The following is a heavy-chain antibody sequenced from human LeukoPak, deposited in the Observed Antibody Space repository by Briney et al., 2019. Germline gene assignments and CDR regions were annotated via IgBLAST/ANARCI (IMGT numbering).Heavy chain of an antibody. V-gene: IGHV3-13*01. CDR2: IGTAGDT. Sequence: GGSLSLPCAASGFTFSSYDMHWVRQATGKGLEWVSAIGTAGDTYYPGSVKGRFTISRENAKNSLYLQMNSLRAGDTAVYYCAIGDYSGYDFYGMDVWGQGTTVTVSS. CDR3: AIGDYSGYDFYGMDV. D-gene: IGHD5-12*01. J-gene: IGHJ6*02. CDR1: GFTFSSYD.